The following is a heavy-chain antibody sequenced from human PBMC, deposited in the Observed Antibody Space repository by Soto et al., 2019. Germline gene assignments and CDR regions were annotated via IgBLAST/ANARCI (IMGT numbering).Heavy chain of an antibody. D-gene: IGHD6-19*01. CDR2: INPNSGGT. J-gene: IGHJ4*02. CDR1: GYTFTGYY. V-gene: IGHV1-2*02. CDR3: ARVRPGIAVAGPDY. Sequence: ALVKVSCKAAGYTFTGYYMHWVRQAPGQGLEWMGWINPNSGGTNYAQKFQGRVTMTRDTSISTAYMELSRLRSDDTAVYYCARVRPGIAVAGPDYWGQGTLVTVSS.